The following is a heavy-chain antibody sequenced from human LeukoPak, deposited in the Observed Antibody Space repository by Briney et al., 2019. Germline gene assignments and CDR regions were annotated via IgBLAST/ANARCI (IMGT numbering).Heavy chain of an antibody. Sequence: GASVKVSCKVSGYTPTELSMHWVRQAPGKGLEWMGGFDPEDGETIYAQKFQGRVTMTEDTSTDTAYMELSSLRSEDTAVYYCATQGIVVVDHVTFDYWGQGTLVTVSS. J-gene: IGHJ4*02. CDR2: FDPEDGET. CDR3: ATQGIVVVDHVTFDY. CDR1: GYTPTELS. D-gene: IGHD3-22*01. V-gene: IGHV1-24*01.